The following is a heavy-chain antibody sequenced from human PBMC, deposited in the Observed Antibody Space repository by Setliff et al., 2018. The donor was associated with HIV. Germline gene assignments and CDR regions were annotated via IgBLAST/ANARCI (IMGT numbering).Heavy chain of an antibody. Sequence: SVKVSCKTSGGTLNSYAISWARQAPGQGLEWMGGIIPIFGTANYAQKLQGRVTITADESTSTAYMELTGLRSEDTAVYYCATGPTMVTSKGFWFFDLWGRGTLVTVSS. CDR3: ATGPTMVTSKGFWFFDL. D-gene: IGHD4-17*01. V-gene: IGHV1-69*13. CDR1: GGTLNSYA. J-gene: IGHJ2*01. CDR2: IIPIFGTA.